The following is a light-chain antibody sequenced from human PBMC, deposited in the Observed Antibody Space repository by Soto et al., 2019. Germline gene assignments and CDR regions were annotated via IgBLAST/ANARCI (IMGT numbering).Light chain of an antibody. Sequence: EIVLTQSPATLSLSPGERATLSCRASQSVSSYLAWYQQKPGQAPRLLIYDTSNRATGIPARFSGSGSRTDFALTITSLEPEDFAVYYCHQRSNWPTFGQGTKVEI. J-gene: IGKJ1*01. V-gene: IGKV3-11*01. CDR2: DTS. CDR1: QSVSSY. CDR3: HQRSNWPT.